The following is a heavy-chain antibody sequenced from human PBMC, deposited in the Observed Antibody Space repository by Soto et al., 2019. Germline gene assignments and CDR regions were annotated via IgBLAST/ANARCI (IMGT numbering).Heavy chain of an antibody. V-gene: IGHV3-15*01. J-gene: IGHJ6*02. CDR1: GFTLSIAR. CDR2: IKSKVDGGTA. CDR3: TTLSYLYYDGMDV. Sequence: EVQLVESGGGLVKPGGSLRLSCEASGFTLSIARMNWVRQGPGKGLEWLGRIKSKVDGGTADYVAATKGRFSISRDDLKNMLYLQMNSLKPDDTAVYYCTTLSYLYYDGMDVWGQGTTVTVS. D-gene: IGHD2-2*01.